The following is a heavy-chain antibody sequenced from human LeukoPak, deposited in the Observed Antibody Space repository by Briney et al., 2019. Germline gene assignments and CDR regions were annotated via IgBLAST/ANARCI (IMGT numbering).Heavy chain of an antibody. J-gene: IGHJ5*02. D-gene: IGHD5-18*01. Sequence: SETLSLTCTVSGGSFSTYYWSWIRQPAGKGLEWIGRIYTSGSTSYNPSLKSRVTMSVDTSNNQFSLRLSSVTAADTAVYYCARLCGYSIVAWGQGTLVTVSS. V-gene: IGHV4-4*07. CDR3: ARLCGYSIVA. CDR1: GGSFSTYY. CDR2: IYTSGST.